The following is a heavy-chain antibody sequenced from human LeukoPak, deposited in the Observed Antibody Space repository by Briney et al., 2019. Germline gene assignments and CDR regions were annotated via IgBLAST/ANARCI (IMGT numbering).Heavy chain of an antibody. CDR1: GFTFSSYA. Sequence: PGGSLRLSCAASGFTFSSYAMSWVRQAPGKGLEWVSAISGSGGSTYYADSVKGRFTISRDNSKNTLYLQMNSLRAEDTAVYYYASKGVQLEPEGDAFDNWGQGTMVTVSS. J-gene: IGHJ3*02. V-gene: IGHV3-23*01. D-gene: IGHD1-1*01. CDR2: ISGSGGST. CDR3: ASKGVQLEPEGDAFDN.